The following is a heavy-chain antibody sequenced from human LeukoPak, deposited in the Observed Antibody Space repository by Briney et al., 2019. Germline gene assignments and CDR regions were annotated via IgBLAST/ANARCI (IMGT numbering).Heavy chain of an antibody. CDR1: GFTFRIYD. J-gene: IGHJ3*02. V-gene: IGHV3-48*03. D-gene: IGHD5-12*01. CDR3: ARVAWRAFDI. CDR2: ISSGSTR. Sequence: GGSLRLSCAASGFTFRIYDMNWVRQAPGKGLEWVSYISSGSTRSYADSVQGRFTISRDNAKNSLSLQMNSLRAEDTAVYYCARVAWRAFDIWGQGTMVTVSS.